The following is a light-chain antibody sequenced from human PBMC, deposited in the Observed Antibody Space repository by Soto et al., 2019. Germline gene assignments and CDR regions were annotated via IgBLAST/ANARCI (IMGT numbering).Light chain of an antibody. CDR2: DVS. CDR1: SSDVGGYNY. Sequence: QSALTQPASVSGSPGQSITISCTGTSSDVGGYNYVSWYQQHPGKAPKLMIYDVSNRPSGVSNRFSGSKSGNTASLTISGLQAEDEADYYCGSYTSSRTLDVFGTGTKVTVL. J-gene: IGLJ1*01. CDR3: GSYTSSRTLDV. V-gene: IGLV2-14*01.